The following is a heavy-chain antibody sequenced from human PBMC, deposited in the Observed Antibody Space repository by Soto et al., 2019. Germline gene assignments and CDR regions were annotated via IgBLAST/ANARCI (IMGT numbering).Heavy chain of an antibody. V-gene: IGHV3-21*01. CDR1: GFPFSIYT. D-gene: IGHD2-15*01. CDR2: FTSSSSYI. Sequence: PGGSLRLSCEASGFPFSIYTMNWVRQAPGKGLEWVSSFTSSSSYIYYADSVQGRFTISRDNAKNSVYLQMNSLRAEDTAVYYCARRRGPERDCSVGSCYSRRDAFDIWGQGTTVTVSS. J-gene: IGHJ3*02. CDR3: ARRRGPERDCSVGSCYSRRDAFDI.